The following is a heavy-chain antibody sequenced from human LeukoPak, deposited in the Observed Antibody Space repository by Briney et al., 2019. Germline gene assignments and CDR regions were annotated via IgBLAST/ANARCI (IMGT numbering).Heavy chain of an antibody. V-gene: IGHV4-59*01. J-gene: IGHJ3*02. CDR1: GGSISSYY. CDR2: IYYSGST. D-gene: IGHD1-26*01. CDR3: ARDADIVGATSNAFDI. Sequence: SETLSLTCTVSGGSISSYYWSWIQQPPGKGLEWIGYIYYSGSTNYNPSLKSRVTISVDTSKNQFSLKLSSVTAADTAVYYCARDADIVGATSNAFDIWGPGTMVTVSS.